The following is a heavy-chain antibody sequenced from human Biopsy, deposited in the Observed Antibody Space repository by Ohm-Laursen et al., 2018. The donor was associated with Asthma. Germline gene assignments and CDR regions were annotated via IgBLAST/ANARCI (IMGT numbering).Heavy chain of an antibody. Sequence: SQTLPLTCTVSGDSITSGGCCWNWIRQHPGKGLEWIGYIHHSGTSYFNPSLKSRVSFSRDTSKNQFSLRLSSMTAADTAMYYCARIPRRSGSYFVDYWGQGTLVTVSS. CDR2: IHHSGTS. CDR3: ARIPRRSGSYFVDY. V-gene: IGHV4-31*03. CDR1: GDSITSGGCC. D-gene: IGHD3-22*01. J-gene: IGHJ4*02.